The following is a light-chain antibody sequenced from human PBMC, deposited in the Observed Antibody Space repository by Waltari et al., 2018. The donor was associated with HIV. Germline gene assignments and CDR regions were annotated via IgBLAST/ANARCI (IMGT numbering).Light chain of an antibody. CDR1: SSNSDSGYD. CDR3: QSYDRSLSVWV. V-gene: IGLV1-40*01. Sequence: SVLPPPPSAARAPGQRVALSCTGSSSNSDSGYDVHTYQQLPRTSPRLRIYDNTMQPSGCPDRFSGSKSGTSDSLAIAGLQDEDEAVYYCQSYDRSLSVWVFGGGTKVTVL. J-gene: IGLJ3*02. CDR2: DNT.